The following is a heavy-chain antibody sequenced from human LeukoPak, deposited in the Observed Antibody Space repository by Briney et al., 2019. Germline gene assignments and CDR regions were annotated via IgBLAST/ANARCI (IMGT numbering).Heavy chain of an antibody. J-gene: IGHJ3*02. CDR3: ARDTGIATPADI. V-gene: IGHV3-30*03. CDR2: ISYDGSNK. CDR1: GFTFSSYG. Sequence: PGGSLRLSCAASGFTFSSYGMSWVRQAPGKGLEWVAVISYDGSNKYYADSVKGRLTISRDNSKNTLYLQMNSLRAEDTAVYYCARDTGIATPADIWGQGTMVTVSS. D-gene: IGHD6-13*01.